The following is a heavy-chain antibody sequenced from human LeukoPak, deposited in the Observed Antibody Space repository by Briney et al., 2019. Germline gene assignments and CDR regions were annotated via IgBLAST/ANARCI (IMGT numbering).Heavy chain of an antibody. CDR3: ASSGEDFWSGYKLDY. D-gene: IGHD3-3*01. CDR1: GFTFSSHW. Sequence: PGGSLRLSCAASGFTFSSHWMHWVRQAPGKGLVWVSRINSDGSSISYADSVKGRFTISRDNAKNTLYLQMNSLRAEDTAVYYCASSGEDFWSGYKLDYWDQGTLVTVSS. CDR2: INSDGSSI. V-gene: IGHV3-74*01. J-gene: IGHJ4*02.